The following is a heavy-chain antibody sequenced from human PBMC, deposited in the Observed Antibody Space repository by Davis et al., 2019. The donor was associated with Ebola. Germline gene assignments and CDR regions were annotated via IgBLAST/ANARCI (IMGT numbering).Heavy chain of an antibody. V-gene: IGHV3-48*04. J-gene: IGHJ4*02. CDR2: INTRGDAR. Sequence: GESLKISCVSSGFSFPSYSFNWVRQTPGKGLEWIAHINTRGDARVYADSVKGRFTISRDDATNSLSLQMDALKFEDTAVYYCARDYLFAFDSWGQGTPVTVSS. CDR1: GFSFPSYS. CDR3: ARDYLFAFDS. D-gene: IGHD2-21*01.